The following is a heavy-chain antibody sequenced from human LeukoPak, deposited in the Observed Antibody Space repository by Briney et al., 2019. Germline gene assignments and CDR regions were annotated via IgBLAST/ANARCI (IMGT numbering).Heavy chain of an antibody. D-gene: IGHD2-2*02. Sequence: SETLSLTCTVSGGSLCSYCWSWIRQPAGKGLEWSGRIYTSGSTNYNPSLQSRVTMSVDTSKNQFSLKLSSVTAADTAVYYCAGVPAAIGVLGYFDYWGQGTLVTVSS. J-gene: IGHJ4*02. CDR2: IYTSGST. CDR1: GGSLCSYC. V-gene: IGHV4-4*07. CDR3: AGVPAAIGVLGYFDY.